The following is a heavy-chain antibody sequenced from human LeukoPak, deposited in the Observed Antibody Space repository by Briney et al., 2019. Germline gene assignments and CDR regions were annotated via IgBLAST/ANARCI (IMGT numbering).Heavy chain of an antibody. J-gene: IGHJ4*02. D-gene: IGHD5-12*01. V-gene: IGHV3-30*18. Sequence: GGSLRLSCAASGFTFSSYWMHWVRQAPGKGLEWVATISYDESNTYYVDSVKGRFTISRDNSRSTLYLQMDGLRLEDTAVYYCVKRGSGYDYGSMDYWGQGTLVTVSS. CDR3: VKRGSGYDYGSMDY. CDR2: ISYDESNT. CDR1: GFTFSSYW.